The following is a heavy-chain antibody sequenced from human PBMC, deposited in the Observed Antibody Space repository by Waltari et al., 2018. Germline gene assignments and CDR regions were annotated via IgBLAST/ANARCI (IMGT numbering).Heavy chain of an antibody. CDR3: ARGRSRWSAQSDAFDI. V-gene: IGHV4-34*01. CDR2: INPSGST. CDR1: GGSFSESY. D-gene: IGHD1-26*01. Sequence: QVQLQQWGAGLLKPPETLSLTCAVYGGSFSESYWSWLRQPPGKGLEWIGEINPSGSTNDNPSLKSRVTISVDTSKNQFSRKLTSVAAADTAVYYCARGRSRWSAQSDAFDIWGQGTMVTVSS. J-gene: IGHJ3*02.